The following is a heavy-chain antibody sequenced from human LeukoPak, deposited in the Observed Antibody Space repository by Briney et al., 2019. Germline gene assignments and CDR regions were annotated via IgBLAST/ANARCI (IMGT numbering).Heavy chain of an antibody. D-gene: IGHD4-23*01. CDR3: VRGLGKLPRDNWFDP. CDR1: GYTFTSYD. CDR2: MNPNSGNT. V-gene: IGHV1-8*01. Sequence: GAPVKVSCKASGYTFTSYDINWVRQATGQGLEWMGWMNPNSGNTGYAQKFQGRVTMTRNTSISTAYMELSSLRSEDTAVYYCVRGLGKLPRDNWFDPWGQGTLVTVSS. J-gene: IGHJ5*02.